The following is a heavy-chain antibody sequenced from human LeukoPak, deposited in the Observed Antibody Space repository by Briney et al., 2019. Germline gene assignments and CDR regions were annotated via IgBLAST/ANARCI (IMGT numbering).Heavy chain of an antibody. CDR2: TYYRSKWYN. CDR3: ARAGHSSWRYYYGMDV. D-gene: IGHD6-13*01. J-gene: IGHJ6*02. Sequence: SQTLSLTCAISGDSVSSNSAAWNWIRQSPSRGLEWLGRTYYRSKWYNDYAVSVKSRITINPDTSKNQFYLQLNSVTPEDTAVYYCARAGHSSWRYYYGMDVWGQGTTVTVSS. V-gene: IGHV6-1*01. CDR1: GDSVSSNSAA.